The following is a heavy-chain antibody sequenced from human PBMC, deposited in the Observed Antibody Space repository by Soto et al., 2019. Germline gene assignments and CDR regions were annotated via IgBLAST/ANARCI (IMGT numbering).Heavy chain of an antibody. CDR2: IYYSGST. V-gene: IGHV4-31*03. J-gene: IGHJ6*02. D-gene: IGHD5-12*01. Sequence: QVQLQESGPGLAKPSQTLSLTCTVSGGSLSSGGYYWTWIRQHPGKGLEWIGYIYYSGSTSYNPSLKSRVTISVDTSKNQFSLKLSSVTAADTAVYYCARWLQFGSYYGMDVWGQGTTVTVSS. CDR1: GGSLSSGGYY. CDR3: ARWLQFGSYYGMDV.